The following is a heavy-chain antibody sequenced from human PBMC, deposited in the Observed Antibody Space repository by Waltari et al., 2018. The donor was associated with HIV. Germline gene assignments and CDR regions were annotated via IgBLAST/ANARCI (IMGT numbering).Heavy chain of an antibody. V-gene: IGHV4-30-4*01. D-gene: IGHD3-3*01. Sequence: QVRLQQSGPGLVKVSQSLSLSCGVSGGSITGSDFFLTWIRQSPGQGLEYVGHLFYGGVPVFIPWSPDSAPSLRSRLSISASRSSSVCSRTFKSMTAAGTGGYCCAALQRVEIFGGGTQAGGLEIWGQG. CDR2: LFYGGVP. CDR1: GGSITGSDFF. CDR3: AALQRVEIFGGGTQAGGLEI. J-gene: IGHJ3*02.